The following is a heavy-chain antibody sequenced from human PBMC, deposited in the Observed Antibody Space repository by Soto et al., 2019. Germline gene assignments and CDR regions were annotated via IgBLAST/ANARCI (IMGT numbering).Heavy chain of an antibody. CDR2: IYPGDSDT. CDR1: GYRVTSYL. CDR3: ERHDRHSGYEAADD. J-gene: IGHJ4*02. V-gene: IGHV5-51*01. D-gene: IGHD5-12*01. Sequence: GEALKRSGDGCGYRVTSYLRWWVRQIPGKGLEWMGIIYPGDSDTRYSPSFQGQVTISADKSISTAYLQWSSLKASDTAMYYCERHDRHSGYEAADDRGQGTLVTVSS.